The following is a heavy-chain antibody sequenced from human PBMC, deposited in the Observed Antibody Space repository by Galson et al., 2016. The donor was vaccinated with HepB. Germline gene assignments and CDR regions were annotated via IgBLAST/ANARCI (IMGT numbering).Heavy chain of an antibody. Sequence: SLRLSCAASGFTFNNNWMHWVRQAPGKRLVWVSQINADGSSTNYTDSVKGRFTTSRDNAKNTLYLQMNSLRAEDTAVYYCSRVLGHWGQGTLVTVSS. CDR1: GFTFNNNW. J-gene: IGHJ1*01. CDR2: INADGSST. V-gene: IGHV3-74*01. CDR3: SRVLGH.